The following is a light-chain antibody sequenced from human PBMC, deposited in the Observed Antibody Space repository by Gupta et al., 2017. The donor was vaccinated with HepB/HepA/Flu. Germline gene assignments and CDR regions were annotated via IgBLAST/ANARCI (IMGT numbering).Light chain of an antibody. CDR2: FTS. Sequence: DTKTTQSASSLSASVGDRVTITCRASQAIGADLGWYQKKPGTAPKRLIYFTSSLESGVPSRFSGSGSGPDFTLTISSLQPEDFATYYCLQHHTYPRTFGQGTKVEIK. J-gene: IGKJ1*01. CDR3: LQHHTYPRT. V-gene: IGKV1-17*01. CDR1: QAIGAD.